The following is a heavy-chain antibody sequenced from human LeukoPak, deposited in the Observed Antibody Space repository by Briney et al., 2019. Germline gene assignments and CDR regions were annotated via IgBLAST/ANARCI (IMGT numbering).Heavy chain of an antibody. CDR3: ASDTYYYGSGSYYGWFDY. V-gene: IGHV4-59*01. Sequence: PSETLSLTCTVSGGSISSYYWSWIRQPPGKGLEWIGYIYYSGSTNYNPSLKSRVTISVDTSKNQFSLKLSSVTAADTAVYYCASDTYYYGSGSYYGWFDYWGQGTLVTVSS. CDR1: GGSISSYY. D-gene: IGHD3-10*01. J-gene: IGHJ4*02. CDR2: IYYSGST.